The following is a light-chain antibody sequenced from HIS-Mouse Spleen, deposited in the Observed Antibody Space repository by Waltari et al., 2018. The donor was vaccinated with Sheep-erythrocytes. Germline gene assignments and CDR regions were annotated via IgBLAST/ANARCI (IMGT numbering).Light chain of an antibody. CDR2: DVS. CDR3: CSYAGSYNHV. CDR1: SSYVGGYNY. Sequence: QSALTQPRSVSGSPGQSVTISCTGTSSYVGGYNYVSCDQQHPGKAPKLMIYDVSKRPSGVPDRFSGSKSGNTASLTTSGLQAEDEADYYCCSYAGSYNHVFATGTKVTVL. V-gene: IGLV2-11*01. J-gene: IGLJ1*01.